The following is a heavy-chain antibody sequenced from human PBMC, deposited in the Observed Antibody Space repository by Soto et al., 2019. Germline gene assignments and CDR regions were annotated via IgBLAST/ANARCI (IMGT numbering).Heavy chain of an antibody. D-gene: IGHD5-18*01. V-gene: IGHV3-33*01. CDR3: ARDLAAMGYYYYGMEV. J-gene: IGHJ6*02. CDR2: IWYDGSNK. Sequence: AGWSLRLSCSASLFTFSSYGMHLVLKTPFKGLEWVAVIWYDGSNKYYADSVKGRFTISRDNSKNTLYLQMNSLRAEDTAVYYCARDLAAMGYYYYGMEVWGQGTTVTVS. CDR1: LFTFSSYG.